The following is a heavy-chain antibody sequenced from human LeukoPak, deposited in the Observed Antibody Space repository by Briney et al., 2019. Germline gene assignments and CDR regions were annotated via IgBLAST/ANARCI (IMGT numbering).Heavy chain of an antibody. Sequence: PSETLSLTCTVSGGSISSYYWSWIRQPPGKGLEWIGYIYYSGSTNYNPSLKSRVTISVDTSKNQFSLKLSSVTAADTAVYYCAREFWFGELWFDYWGQGTLVTVSS. D-gene: IGHD3-10*01. CDR1: GGSISSYY. CDR2: IYYSGST. V-gene: IGHV4-59*12. J-gene: IGHJ4*02. CDR3: AREFWFGELWFDY.